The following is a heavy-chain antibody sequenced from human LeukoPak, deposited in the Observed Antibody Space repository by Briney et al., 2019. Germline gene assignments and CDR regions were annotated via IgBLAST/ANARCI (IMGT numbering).Heavy chain of an antibody. CDR3: ASLLKQQLRDY. CDR2: ISSSSSYI. J-gene: IGHJ4*02. V-gene: IGHV3-21*01. Sequence: GGSLRLSCAASGFTFSSYSMNWVRQAPGEGLEWVSSISSSSSYIYYADSVKGRFTISRDNAKNSLYLQMNSLRAEDTAVYYCASLLKQQLRDYWGQGTLVTVSS. CDR1: GFTFSSYS. D-gene: IGHD6-13*01.